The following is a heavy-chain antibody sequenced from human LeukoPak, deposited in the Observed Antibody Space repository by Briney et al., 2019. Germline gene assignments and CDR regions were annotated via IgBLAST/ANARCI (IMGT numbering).Heavy chain of an antibody. D-gene: IGHD1-7*01. CDR2: IYYSGST. V-gene: IGHV4-31*03. CDR3: ATYIPGTTANWFDP. Sequence: SQTLSLTCTVSGGSISSGGYYWSWIRQHPGKGLEWIGYIYYSGSTYYNLSLKSRVTISVDTSKNQFSLKLSSVTAADTAVYYCATYIPGTTANWFDPWGQGTLVTVSS. J-gene: IGHJ5*02. CDR1: GGSISSGGYY.